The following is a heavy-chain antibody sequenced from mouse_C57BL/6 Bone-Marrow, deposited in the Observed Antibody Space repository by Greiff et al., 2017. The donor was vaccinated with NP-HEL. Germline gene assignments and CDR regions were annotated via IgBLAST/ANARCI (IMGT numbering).Heavy chain of an antibody. Sequence: DVMLVESGGGLVKPGGSLKLSCAASGFTFSSYAMSWVRQTPEKRLEWVATISDGGSYTYYPDNVKGRFTISRDNAKNNLYLQMSHLKSEDTAMYDCARGNYYGNLRYAMDYWGQGTSVTVSS. CDR3: ARGNYYGNLRYAMDY. CDR1: GFTFSSYA. D-gene: IGHD2-1*01. CDR2: ISDGGSYT. J-gene: IGHJ4*01. V-gene: IGHV5-4*03.